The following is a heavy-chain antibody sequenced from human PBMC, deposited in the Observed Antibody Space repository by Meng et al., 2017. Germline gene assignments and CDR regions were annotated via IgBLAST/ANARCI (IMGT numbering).Heavy chain of an antibody. J-gene: IGHJ4*02. D-gene: IGHD3-22*01. CDR1: GFSLSTSGVG. Sequence: SGPTLAKPTQILTLTCTFSGFSLSTSGVGVGWIRQPPGKALEWLALIYWDDDKRYSPYLKSRLTITKDTSKNQVVLTMTNMDTVDTATYYCSHAADYYDNNGYYGYYFDYWGQGTLVTVSS. V-gene: IGHV2-5*02. CDR2: IYWDDDK. CDR3: SHAADYYDNNGYYGYYFDY.